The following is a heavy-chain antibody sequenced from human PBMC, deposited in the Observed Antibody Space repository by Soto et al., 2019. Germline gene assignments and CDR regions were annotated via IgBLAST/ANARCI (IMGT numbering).Heavy chain of an antibody. J-gene: IGHJ5*02. CDR1: GFPFIDYY. V-gene: IGHV3-11*01. Sequence: GGSLRLSCAGCGFPFIDYYMIWIRQAPWKGLEWVSYISTSGSAIYYADSVKGRFTISRDNAKNSLYLQMNSLRAEDTAMYYCATGASYYYGSGRSSTWFDPCGKGTLLTISS. CDR3: ATGASYYYGSGRSSTWFDP. D-gene: IGHD3-10*01. CDR2: ISTSGSAI.